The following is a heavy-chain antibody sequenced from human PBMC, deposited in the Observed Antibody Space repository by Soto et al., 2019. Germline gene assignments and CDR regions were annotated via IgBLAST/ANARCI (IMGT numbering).Heavy chain of an antibody. J-gene: IGHJ4*02. CDR3: ARGGIH. CDR2: ISGSGTT. D-gene: IGHD3-16*01. Sequence: EVLLVESGGGSRQPGGSLRLSCVASGYTFNSHEMNWVRQAPGKGLEWISSISGSGTTNYAESVKGRFTISRDNAHKSLVLEMKELRVEDTAVYYCARGGIHWGQGTLVTVSS. CDR1: GYTFNSHE. V-gene: IGHV3-48*03.